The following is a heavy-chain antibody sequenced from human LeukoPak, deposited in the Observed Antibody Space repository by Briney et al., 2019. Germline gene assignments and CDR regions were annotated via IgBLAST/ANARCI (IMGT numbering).Heavy chain of an antibody. CDR1: GGSINSSY. D-gene: IGHD4-17*01. Sequence: PSETLCLTCTVSGGSINSSYWNWIRQPPGKGLEGIGYVYYSGSTNYNPSLQSRVSISVDTSKNQFSLKLSSVTAADTAVYYCASQLLQMTTVTPFDYWGQGTLVTVSS. J-gene: IGHJ4*02. CDR3: ASQLLQMTTVTPFDY. CDR2: VYYSGST. V-gene: IGHV4-59*01.